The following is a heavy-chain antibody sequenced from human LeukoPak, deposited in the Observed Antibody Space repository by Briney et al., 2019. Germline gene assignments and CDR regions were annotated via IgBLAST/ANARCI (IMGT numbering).Heavy chain of an antibody. CDR2: IYYIVTT. CDR3: ARGSIEATGIFDY. Sequence: SETLSLTCTVSGGSISSYWWSWIRQPPGKGLYWIGYIYYIVTTNYNPSLKSRVTISVDTSKNQFSLKLSSVTAADTAVYYCARGSIEATGIFDYWGQGTLVTVSS. J-gene: IGHJ4*02. CDR1: GGSISSYW. V-gene: IGHV4-59*01. D-gene: IGHD6-13*01.